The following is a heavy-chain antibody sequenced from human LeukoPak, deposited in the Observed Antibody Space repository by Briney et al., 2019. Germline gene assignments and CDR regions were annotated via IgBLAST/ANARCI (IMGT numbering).Heavy chain of an antibody. CDR3: ARGEYNDY. V-gene: IGHV3-53*01. Sequence: GGSLRLSCAASGFTFSSYAMSWVRQAPGKGLEWVSVIYSGGSTYYADSVKGRFTISRDNSKNTLYLQMNSLRAEDTAVYYCARGEYNDYWGQGTLVTVSS. J-gene: IGHJ4*02. CDR1: GFTFSSYA. CDR2: IYSGGST. D-gene: IGHD1-14*01.